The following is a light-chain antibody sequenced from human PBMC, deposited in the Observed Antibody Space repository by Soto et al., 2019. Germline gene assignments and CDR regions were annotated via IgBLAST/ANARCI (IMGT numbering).Light chain of an antibody. CDR2: AAS. CDR3: RQSKSTART. Sequence: DIHLPQSPTSLAASVGDRVTIACRASQTVDDYLNWYQQKPGKAPKLLIYAASSLQSGVSSRFSGSRAGTDFTLTNNSLQPEDVATYYCRQSKSTARTVGHGTKGEIK. V-gene: IGKV1-39*01. J-gene: IGKJ1*01. CDR1: QTVDDY.